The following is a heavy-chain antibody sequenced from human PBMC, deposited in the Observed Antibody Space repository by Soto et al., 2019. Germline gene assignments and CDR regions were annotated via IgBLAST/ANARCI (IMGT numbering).Heavy chain of an antibody. CDR1: GFTFNTYT. CDR3: ARETYCSSTSCYLDY. Sequence: GGSLRLSCAASGFTFNTYTLAWVRQAPGRGLEWASSVSSSSIYIHYGDSVKGRFTISRDNAQNSVYLQMDSLRADDTAVYYCARETYCSSTSCYLDYWGRGTLVTVSS. CDR2: VSSSSIYI. D-gene: IGHD2-2*01. V-gene: IGHV3-21*01. J-gene: IGHJ4*02.